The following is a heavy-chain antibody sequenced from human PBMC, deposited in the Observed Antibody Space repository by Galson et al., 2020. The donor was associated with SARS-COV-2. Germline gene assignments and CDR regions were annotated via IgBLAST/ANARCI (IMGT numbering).Heavy chain of an antibody. CDR1: GGSVSSYY. CDR3: ARGVLSYPFYYMDV. CDR2: MYYSGGT. V-gene: IGHV4-59*02. J-gene: IGHJ6*03. Sequence: SETLSLTCTVSGGSVSSYYWTWIRQSPGKGLEWIGHMYYSGGTNYNPSLKSRVTTSVDTSKNQFSLKLSSVTAADTAVYFCARGVLSYPFYYMDVWGKGTTVTVSS. D-gene: IGHD2-2*01.